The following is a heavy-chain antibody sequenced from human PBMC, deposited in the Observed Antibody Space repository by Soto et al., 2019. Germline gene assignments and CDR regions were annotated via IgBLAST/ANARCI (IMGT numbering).Heavy chain of an antibody. CDR2: IYYSGST. J-gene: IGHJ4*02. V-gene: IGHV4-30-4*01. D-gene: IGHD3-3*01. CDR1: GGSISSGDYY. CDR3: ARGDYDLVQVFDY. Sequence: PSETLSLTCTVSGGSISSGDYYWSWIRQPPGKGLEWIGYIYYSGSTYYNPSLKSRVTISVDTSKNQFSLKLSSVTAADTAVYYCARGDYDLVQVFDYWGQGTLVTVSS.